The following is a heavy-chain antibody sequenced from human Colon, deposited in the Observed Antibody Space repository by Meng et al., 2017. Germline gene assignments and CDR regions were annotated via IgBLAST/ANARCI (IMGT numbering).Heavy chain of an antibody. D-gene: IGHD1/OR15-1a*01. CDR2: ISDSGGST. J-gene: IGHJ6*02. Sequence: GGSLRLSCEASGFPFSRYAMHWVRQAPGRGLEWVSTISDSGGSTYYADSVKGRITISRDNSKNTMYVQMNSPRAEDTAVYYCAKDLFSTKSFGTKEDPANTDYDHFGMDVWGQGTMVTVSS. CDR3: AKDLFSTKSFGTKEDPANTDYDHFGMDV. V-gene: IGHV3-23*01. CDR1: GFPFSRYA.